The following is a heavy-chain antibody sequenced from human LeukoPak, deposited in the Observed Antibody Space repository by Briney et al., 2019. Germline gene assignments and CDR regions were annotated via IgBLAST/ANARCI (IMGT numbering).Heavy chain of an antibody. CDR1: GASISGSGYY. CDR3: ARGHRGYRRFDY. CDR2: VYYSGST. Sequence: SETLSLTCAVSGASISGSGYYWSWIRQPPGKGLEWIGYVYYSGSTNYNPSLKSRATISVDTSKNQFSLKLSSVTAADTAVYYCARGHRGYRRFDYWGQGTLVTVSS. D-gene: IGHD5-18*01. J-gene: IGHJ4*02. V-gene: IGHV4-61*08.